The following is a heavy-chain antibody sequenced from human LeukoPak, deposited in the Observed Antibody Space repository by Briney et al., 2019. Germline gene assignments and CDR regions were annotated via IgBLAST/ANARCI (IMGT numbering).Heavy chain of an antibody. Sequence: PSETLSLTCTVSGGSISSYYWSWIRQPPGKGLEWIGYIYYSGSTNYNPSLKSRVTISVDTSKNQFSLKLSSVTAADTAVYYCARDPFGDYDSSGSYWGQGTLVTVSS. CDR3: ARDPFGDYDSSGSY. D-gene: IGHD3-22*01. CDR2: IYYSGST. CDR1: GGSISSYY. J-gene: IGHJ4*02. V-gene: IGHV4-59*01.